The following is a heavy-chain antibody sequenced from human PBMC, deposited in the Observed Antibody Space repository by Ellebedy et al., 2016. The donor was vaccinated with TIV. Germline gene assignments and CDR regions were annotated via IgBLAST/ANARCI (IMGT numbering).Heavy chain of an antibody. J-gene: IGHJ5*02. D-gene: IGHD3-16*01. CDR2: TRAHNGNT. CDR1: GYTFTNYG. CDR3: TRDWPYYDSGTVKGWFDA. V-gene: IGHV1-18*04. Sequence: AASVKVSCKASGYTFTNYGNTWVRQAPGQGLEWTGRTRAHNGNTIYAQKFQGRVTMTTDTPTSTAYMEMRSLRSDDTAQFYCTRDWPYYDSGTVKGWFDAWGQGTLVTVSS.